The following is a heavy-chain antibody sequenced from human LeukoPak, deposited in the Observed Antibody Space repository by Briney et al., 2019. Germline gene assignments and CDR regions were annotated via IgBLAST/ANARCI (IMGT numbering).Heavy chain of an antibody. CDR2: INTDGTVT. CDR3: ATKQWLAPPPDS. CDR1: GFTFSKYW. D-gene: IGHD6-19*01. V-gene: IGHV3-74*01. Sequence: GGSLRLSCATSGFTFSKYWMLWVRQAPGKGLESVSRINTDGTVTTYADSVKGRFTVSRDNADNTMFLQMNSVRDEDTAVYYCATKQWLAPPPDSWGQGTPVTVSS. J-gene: IGHJ4*02.